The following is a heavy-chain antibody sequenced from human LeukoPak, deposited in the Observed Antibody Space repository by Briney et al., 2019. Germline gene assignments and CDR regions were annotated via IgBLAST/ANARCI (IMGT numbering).Heavy chain of an antibody. CDR2: ISPNSGGT. CDR1: GYTFTDYY. Sequence: ASVKVSCKASGYTFTDYYIHWVRQAPGQGLEWMGWISPNSGGTKYAQKFQGRVTMTRDTSISTVYMELSRLRSDDTAVYDCARDYGDYGSHWDAFDIWGQGTMVTVSS. V-gene: IGHV1-2*02. D-gene: IGHD4-17*01. J-gene: IGHJ3*02. CDR3: ARDYGDYGSHWDAFDI.